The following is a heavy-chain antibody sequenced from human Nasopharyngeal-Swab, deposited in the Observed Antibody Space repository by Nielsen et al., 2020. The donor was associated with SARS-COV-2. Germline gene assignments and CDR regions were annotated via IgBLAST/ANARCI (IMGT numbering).Heavy chain of an antibody. CDR2: INHSGST. J-gene: IGHJ4*02. CDR1: GGSISSYY. Sequence: GSLRLSCTVSGGSISSYYWSWIRQPPGKGLEWIGEINHSGSTNYNPSLKSRVTISVDTSKNQFSLKLSSVTAADTAVYYCARGRGEYSSSSVFFDYWGQGTLVTSPQ. V-gene: IGHV4-34*01. D-gene: IGHD6-6*01. CDR3: ARGRGEYSSSSVFFDY.